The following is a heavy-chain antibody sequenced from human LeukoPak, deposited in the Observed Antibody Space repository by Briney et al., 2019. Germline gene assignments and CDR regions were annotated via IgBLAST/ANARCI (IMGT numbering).Heavy chain of an antibody. CDR3: AGEYKYSRSGDGMDV. D-gene: IGHD1-26*01. V-gene: IGHV4-59*01. CDR2: IYYSGST. Sequence: PSETLSLTCTVSGGSLSRYYWNWIRQPPGKGLEWIGYIYYSGSTNYNPSLKSRVTISVDTSKNQFSLKLSSVTAADTAVYYCAGEYKYSRSGDGMDVWGQGTTVTVSS. CDR1: GGSLSRYY. J-gene: IGHJ6*02.